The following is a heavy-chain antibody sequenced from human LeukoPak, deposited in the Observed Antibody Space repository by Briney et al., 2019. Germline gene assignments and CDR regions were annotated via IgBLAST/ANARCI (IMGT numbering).Heavy chain of an antibody. Sequence: GASVEVSCKASGYTFTMYYIHWVRQAPGQGLEWMGMINPSDGATTYAQRFQGRVTITTDESTSTAYMELSSLRSEDTAVYYCARTALRVPAAINWFDPWGQGTLVTVSS. J-gene: IGHJ5*02. CDR1: GYTFTMYY. D-gene: IGHD2-2*01. CDR3: ARTALRVPAAINWFDP. CDR2: INPSDGAT. V-gene: IGHV1-46*01.